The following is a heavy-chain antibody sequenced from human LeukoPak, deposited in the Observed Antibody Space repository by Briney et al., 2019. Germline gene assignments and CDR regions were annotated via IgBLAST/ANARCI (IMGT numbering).Heavy chain of an antibody. Sequence: GGSLRLSXAASGFTFGDYPMHWLRQTPGQGLEWVSLISADGGSSFQADSVRGRFTISRDNSKNSLYLQMNSLRSEDTALYYCAKDMGGSGRNWASNWFDPWGQGTLVTVSS. V-gene: IGHV3-43*02. J-gene: IGHJ5*02. CDR2: ISADGGSS. D-gene: IGHD1-26*01. CDR1: GFTFGDYP. CDR3: AKDMGGSGRNWASNWFDP.